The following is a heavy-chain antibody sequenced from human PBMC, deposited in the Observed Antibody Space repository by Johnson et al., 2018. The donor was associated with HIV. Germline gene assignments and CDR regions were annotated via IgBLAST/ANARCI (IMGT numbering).Heavy chain of an antibody. CDR2: ISSSGSAI. J-gene: IGHJ3*02. Sequence: LVESGGGLVQPGGSLRLSCTASGFTFNDYYMTWVRQAPGEGLEWVSYISSSGSAIYYADSVKGRFTMSRDNSKNTLYLQMNSLRAEDTAVYYCAKEGYCSSTSCYENAFDIWGQGTVLTVSS. CDR3: AKEGYCSSTSCYENAFDI. V-gene: IGHV3-11*01. D-gene: IGHD2-2*01. CDR1: GFTFNDYY.